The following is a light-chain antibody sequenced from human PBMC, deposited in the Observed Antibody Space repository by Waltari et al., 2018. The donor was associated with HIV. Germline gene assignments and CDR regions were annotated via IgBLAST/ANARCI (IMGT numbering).Light chain of an antibody. J-gene: IGKJ1*01. Sequence: DIVMTQTPDSLIVSPGERASINCRSNQSLLYSPNNKNLLVWYQQKPGQPPKLLIYWASSRESGVPARFSGSGSGTNFTLTISSLQPEDVATYFCQQYFSTPWTFGQGTKV. CDR2: WAS. CDR3: QQYFSTPWT. V-gene: IGKV4-1*01. CDR1: QSLLYSPNNKNL.